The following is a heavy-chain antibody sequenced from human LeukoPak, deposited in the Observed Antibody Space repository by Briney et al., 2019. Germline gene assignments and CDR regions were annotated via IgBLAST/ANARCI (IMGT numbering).Heavy chain of an antibody. CDR3: AKGGPQFFDY. D-gene: IGHD5-24*01. CDR1: GFTVSSTY. V-gene: IGHV3-53*01. CDR2: IHSGGNA. Sequence: GGSLRLSCAASGFTVSSTYMSWVRQAPGKGLEWVSVIHSGGNAYSADSVKGRFTISRDNSRNTLYLQMNSLRAEDTAIYYCAKGGPQFFDYWGQGTLVTVSS. J-gene: IGHJ4*02.